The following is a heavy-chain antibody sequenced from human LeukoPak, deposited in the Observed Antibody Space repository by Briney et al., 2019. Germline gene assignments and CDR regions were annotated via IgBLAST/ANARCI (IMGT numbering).Heavy chain of an antibody. Sequence: GGSLRLSCAASGFTFSDYYMNWIRHAPGKGLEWVSYISSSGRIIYYADSVKGRFTISRDNAKNSLYLQMNSLRAEDTAVYYCARLVGGKKFDPWGQGTLVTVSS. CDR1: GFTFSDYY. J-gene: IGHJ5*02. CDR2: ISSSGRII. V-gene: IGHV3-11*04. D-gene: IGHD1-26*01. CDR3: ARLVGGKKFDP.